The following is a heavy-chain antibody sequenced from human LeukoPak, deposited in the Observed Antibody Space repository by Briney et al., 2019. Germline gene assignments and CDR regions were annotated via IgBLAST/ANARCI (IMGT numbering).Heavy chain of an antibody. J-gene: IGHJ5*02. CDR3: TRSVVVTATGFDP. Sequence: GGSLRLSCAASGFTFSSYAMSWVRQAPGKGLEWVGFIRSKAYGGTTEYAASVKGRFTISRDDSKSIAYLQMNSLKTEDTAVYYCTRSVVVTATGFDPWGQGTLVTVSS. D-gene: IGHD2-21*02. V-gene: IGHV3-49*04. CDR2: IRSKAYGGTT. CDR1: GFTFSSYA.